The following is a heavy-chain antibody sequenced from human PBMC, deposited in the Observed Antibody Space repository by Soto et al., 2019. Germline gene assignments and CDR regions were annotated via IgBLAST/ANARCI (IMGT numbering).Heavy chain of an antibody. CDR1: GYTFTSYA. Sequence: QVQLVQSGAEEKKPGASVKVSCKASGYTFTSYAMHWVRQAPGQRLEWMGWINAGNGNTKYSQKFQGRVTITRDTSASRAYMDVSSLRSEDTAGYCCARGITLPTPLDYWGQGTLVTVSS. V-gene: IGHV1-3*05. CDR2: INAGNGNT. D-gene: IGHD1-20*01. J-gene: IGHJ4*02. CDR3: ARGITLPTPLDY.